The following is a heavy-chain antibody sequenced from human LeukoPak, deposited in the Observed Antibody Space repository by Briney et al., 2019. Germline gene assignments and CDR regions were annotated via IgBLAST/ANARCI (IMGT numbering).Heavy chain of an antibody. Sequence: GGSLRLSCAASGFTFSSYAMSWVRQAPGKGLEWVSAISGSGGSTYYADSVKGRFTISRDNAKNSLYLQMNSLRAEDTAVYYCARSFLYYYDSSQIDYWGQGTLVTVSS. CDR1: GFTFSSYA. D-gene: IGHD3-22*01. CDR3: ARSFLYYYDSSQIDY. J-gene: IGHJ4*02. V-gene: IGHV3-23*01. CDR2: ISGSGGST.